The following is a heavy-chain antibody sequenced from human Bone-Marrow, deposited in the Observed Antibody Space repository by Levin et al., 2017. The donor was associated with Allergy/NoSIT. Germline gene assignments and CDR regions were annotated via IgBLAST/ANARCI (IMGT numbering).Heavy chain of an antibody. CDR1: GFTFDNAW. Sequence: GGSLRLSCATSGFTFDNAWMNWVRQAPGKGLEWVARIKSKSGGGTTDYAAPVKGRFGISRDDAKNTLYLQMDSLKSEDTGVYYCTADLPMYGSSPAIDYWGQGTLVTVSS. J-gene: IGHJ4*02. D-gene: IGHD2-8*01. CDR2: IKSKSGGGTT. V-gene: IGHV3-15*01. CDR3: TADLPMYGSSPAIDY.